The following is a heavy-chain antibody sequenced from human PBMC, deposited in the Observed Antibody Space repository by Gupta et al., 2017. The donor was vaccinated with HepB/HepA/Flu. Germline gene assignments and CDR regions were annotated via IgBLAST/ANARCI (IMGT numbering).Heavy chain of an antibody. CDR1: GYKFIDQY. J-gene: IGHJ6*02. V-gene: IGHV1-2*02. D-gene: IGHD4-17*01. Sequence: VQLVQSVAEVNESGASVNVSCRAFGYKFIDQYIHWLRQAPGQGLVWMGWINPTPGGTHFEDQCQCRLTLTTDSSLNTADMELDRLSSDDTARYYCAIPCTTATMYPYYILAVWGQGTAVTVS. CDR2: INPTPGGT. CDR3: AIPCTTATMYPYYILAV.